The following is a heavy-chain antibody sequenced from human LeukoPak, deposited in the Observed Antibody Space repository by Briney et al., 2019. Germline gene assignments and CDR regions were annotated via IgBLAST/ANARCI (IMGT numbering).Heavy chain of an antibody. J-gene: IGHJ5*02. CDR3: ARVALTTYYYDSSGPYSSWFDP. D-gene: IGHD3-22*01. V-gene: IGHV6-1*01. Sequence: SQTLSLTCAISGDSVSSNSAAWNWIRQSPSRGLEWLGRTYYRSKWYNDHAVSVKSRITINPDTSKNQFSLQLNSVTPEDTAVYYCARVALTTYYYDSSGPYSSWFDPWGQGTLVTVSS. CDR1: GDSVSSNSAA. CDR2: TYYRSKWYN.